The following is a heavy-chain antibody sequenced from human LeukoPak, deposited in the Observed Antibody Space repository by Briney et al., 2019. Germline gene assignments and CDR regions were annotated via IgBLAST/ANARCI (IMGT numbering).Heavy chain of an antibody. D-gene: IGHD6-13*01. CDR3: ARAWTKQQLVPGHY. CDR1: GYTFTGYY. J-gene: IGHJ4*02. Sequence: ASVKVSCKASGYTFTGYYMHWVRQAPGQGLEWMGWINPNSGGTNYAQKFQGRVTMTRDTSISTACMELSRLRSDDTAVYYCARAWTKQQLVPGHYWGQGTLVTVSS. CDR2: INPNSGGT. V-gene: IGHV1-2*02.